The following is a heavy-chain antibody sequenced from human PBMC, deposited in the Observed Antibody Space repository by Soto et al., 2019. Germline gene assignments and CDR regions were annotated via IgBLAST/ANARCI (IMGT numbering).Heavy chain of an antibody. CDR2: IYHSGNT. J-gene: IGHJ5*02. CDR3: ARCCYYDSSGYYYPNWFDP. D-gene: IGHD3-22*01. V-gene: IGHV4-30-2*01. Sequence: SETLSLTCAVSGGSISSGGYSWSWVRQPPGKGLEWIGYIYHSGNTYYNPSLKSRVTISVGRSKNQFSLKLGPVTAADTAVYYCARCCYYDSSGYYYPNWFDPWGQGTLVTVSS. CDR1: GGSISSGGYS.